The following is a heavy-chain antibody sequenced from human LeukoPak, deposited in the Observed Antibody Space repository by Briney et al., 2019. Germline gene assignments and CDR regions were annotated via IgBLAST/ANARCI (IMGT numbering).Heavy chain of an antibody. Sequence: GGSLRLSCAASGLTFSDHYMTWIRQAPGKGPEWVSYITSSGDSVSYADSVKGRFTISRDNAKNSLYLRMNSLRAEDTAVYYCGRGHWGLDYWGQGTLVTVSS. J-gene: IGHJ4*02. V-gene: IGHV3-11*01. D-gene: IGHD7-27*01. CDR3: GRGHWGLDY. CDR2: ITSSGDSV. CDR1: GLTFSDHY.